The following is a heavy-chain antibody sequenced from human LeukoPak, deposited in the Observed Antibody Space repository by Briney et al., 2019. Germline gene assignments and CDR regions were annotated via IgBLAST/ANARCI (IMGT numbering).Heavy chain of an antibody. D-gene: IGHD5-18*01. CDR3: ARERGYSYGFTEGYFDY. CDR1: GFTFSDHY. V-gene: IGHV3-72*01. Sequence: GGSLRLSCAASGFTFSDHYMDWVRQAPGKGLEWVGRTRNKANSYTTEYAASVKGRFTISRDDSKNSLYLQMNSLKTEDTAVYYCARERGYSYGFTEGYFDYWGQGTLVTVSS. CDR2: TRNKANSYTT. J-gene: IGHJ4*02.